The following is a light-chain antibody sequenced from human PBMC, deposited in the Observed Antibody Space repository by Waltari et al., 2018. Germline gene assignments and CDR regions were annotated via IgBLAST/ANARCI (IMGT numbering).Light chain of an antibody. CDR2: RND. V-gene: IGLV1-47*01. J-gene: IGLJ2*01. CDR1: SSNIGSNV. Sequence: QSVLTQPPSASGTPGQRVTISCSGSSSNIGSNVVNWYQQVPGTTPKLLFYRNDQRPSWVPDRFSGSKSGTSASLAISGLRSEDEADYYYAAWDDKLGGRWEFGGGTKLTVL. CDR3: AAWDDKLGGRWE.